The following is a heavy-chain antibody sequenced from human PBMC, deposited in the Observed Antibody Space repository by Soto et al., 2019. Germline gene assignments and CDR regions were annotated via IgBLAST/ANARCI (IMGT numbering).Heavy chain of an antibody. CDR2: IYYDGST. J-gene: IGHJ4*02. D-gene: IGHD3-10*01. CDR1: GYSISSNNW. Sequence: PSETLSLTCAVSGYSISSNNWWVSIRQPPGKALEWIGHIYYDGSTYYNPSLKSRATMSVDTSTNQFSLKLSSVTAVDTAVYYCARRMTNYYGLDYWGQGTLVTVSS. V-gene: IGHV4-28*01. CDR3: ARRMTNYYGLDY.